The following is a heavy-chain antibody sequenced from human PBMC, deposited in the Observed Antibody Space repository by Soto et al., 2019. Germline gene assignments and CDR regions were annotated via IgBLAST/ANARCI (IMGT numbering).Heavy chain of an antibody. CDR3: AKDRVESGLGEVDY. CDR2: ISYDGSNK. CDR1: RFSFSNHG. Sequence: AGGSLRLSCAASRFSFSNHGMHWVRQAPGKGLEWVGVISYDGSNKYYADSVKGRFTISRDNSKNTLYLQMTSLRTEDTAVYYCAKDRVESGLGEVDYWGQGTLVTVSS. V-gene: IGHV3-30*18. D-gene: IGHD3-16*01. J-gene: IGHJ4*02.